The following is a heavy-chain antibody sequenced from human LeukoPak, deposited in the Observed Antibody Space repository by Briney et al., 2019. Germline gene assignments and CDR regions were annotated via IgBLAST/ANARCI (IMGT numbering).Heavy chain of an antibody. D-gene: IGHD2-21*01. V-gene: IGHV3-74*03. CDR3: ARVYQFVFDY. J-gene: IGHJ4*02. Sequence: PGGSLRLSCVDSGFTFSNNWMNWVRQVPGKGLVWVSQINPDGTGTTYADSVKGRFAISRDNAKNTVYLQMNSLTAEDTAVYYCARVYQFVFDYWGQGTLVTVSS. CDR1: GFTFSNNW. CDR2: INPDGTGT.